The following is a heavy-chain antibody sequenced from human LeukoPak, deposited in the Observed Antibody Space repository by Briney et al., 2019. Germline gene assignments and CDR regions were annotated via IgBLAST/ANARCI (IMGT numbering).Heavy chain of an antibody. CDR2: IHHSGSI. D-gene: IGHD5-12*01. CDR3: ARAPPRGYSGYGGYFDY. J-gene: IGHJ4*02. V-gene: IGHV4-4*02. Sequence: PSETLSLTCAVSGGSISSSNWWSWVRQTPGKGLEWIGEIHHSGSINYNPFLKSRYTISLDKSKNQFSLSLYSVIAADTAVYYCARAPPRGYSGYGGYFDYWGQGTLVTVSS. CDR1: GGSISSSNW.